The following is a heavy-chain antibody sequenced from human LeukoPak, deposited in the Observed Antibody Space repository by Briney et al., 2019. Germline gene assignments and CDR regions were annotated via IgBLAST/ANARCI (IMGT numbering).Heavy chain of an antibody. J-gene: IGHJ6*03. CDR2: IYTSGST. V-gene: IGHV4-4*07. D-gene: IGHD6-6*01. CDR3: ARVAEQAARPAYYYYYYMDV. CDR1: GGSISSYY. Sequence: SQTLSLTCTVSGGSISSYYWSWIRQPAGKGLDWIGRIYTSGSTNYNPSLKSRVTMSVDTSKNQFSLKLSSVTAADTAVYYCARVAEQAARPAYYYYYYMDVWGKGTTVTVSS.